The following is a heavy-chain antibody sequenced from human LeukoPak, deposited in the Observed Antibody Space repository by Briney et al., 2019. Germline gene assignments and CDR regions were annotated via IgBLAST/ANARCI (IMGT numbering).Heavy chain of an antibody. CDR3: ARVKDCTNGVCFDVADY. Sequence: GGSLRLSCAASGFTFSSYWMHWVRQAPGKGLVWVSRINSDGSSTSYADSGKGRFTISRDNAKNTLYLQMNSLRAEDTAVYYCARVKDCTNGVCFDVADYWGQGTLVTVSS. D-gene: IGHD2-8*01. V-gene: IGHV3-74*01. J-gene: IGHJ4*02. CDR2: INSDGSST. CDR1: GFTFSSYW.